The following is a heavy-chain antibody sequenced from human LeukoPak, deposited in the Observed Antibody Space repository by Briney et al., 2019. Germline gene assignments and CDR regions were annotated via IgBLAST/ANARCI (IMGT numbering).Heavy chain of an antibody. CDR1: GGSFSGYY. Sequence: SETLSLTCAVYGGSFSGYYWSWIRQPPGKGLEWIGEINHSGSTNYNPSLKSRVTISVDTSKNQFSLKLSSVTAADTAVYYCARLPYDYVWGSYRYWYFDLWGRGTLVTVSS. J-gene: IGHJ2*01. V-gene: IGHV4-34*01. D-gene: IGHD3-16*02. CDR3: ARLPYDYVWGSYRYWYFDL. CDR2: INHSGST.